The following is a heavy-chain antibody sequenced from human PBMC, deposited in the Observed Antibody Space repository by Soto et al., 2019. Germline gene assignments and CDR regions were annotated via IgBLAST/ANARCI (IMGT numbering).Heavy chain of an antibody. Sequence: DVQLLESGGGLVQPGGSLRLSCVVSGFTFSSYAMSWVRQAPGKGLEWVSSISGSGGNIYYADSVKGRFTISRDNSKNRLHLQMNSLRAEDTAVYYCAKPASGWYPKLMNGMDVWGQWTTVTVSS. D-gene: IGHD6-19*01. CDR3: AKPASGWYPKLMNGMDV. CDR2: ISGSGGNI. V-gene: IGHV3-23*01. J-gene: IGHJ6*02. CDR1: GFTFSSYA.